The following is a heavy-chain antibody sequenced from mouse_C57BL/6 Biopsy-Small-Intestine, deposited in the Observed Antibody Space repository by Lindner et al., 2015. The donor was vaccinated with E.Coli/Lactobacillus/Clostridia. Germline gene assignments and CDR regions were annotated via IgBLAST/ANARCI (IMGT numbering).Heavy chain of an antibody. CDR1: RFSLTSYA. CDR3: ARNSYYDYDDYAMDY. J-gene: IGHJ4*01. D-gene: IGHD2-4*01. CDR2: IWTGGGT. V-gene: IGHV2-9-1*01. Sequence: VQLQESGPGLVAPSQSLSITCTVSRFSLTSYAISWVRQPPGKGLEWLGVIWTGGGTNYNSALKSRLSISKDNSKSQVFLKMNSLQTDDTARYYCARNSYYDYDDYAMDYWGQGTSVTVSS.